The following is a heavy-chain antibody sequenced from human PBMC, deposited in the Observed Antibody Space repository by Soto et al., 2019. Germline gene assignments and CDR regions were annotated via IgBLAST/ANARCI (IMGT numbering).Heavy chain of an antibody. CDR3: ASYSSGYQGLAHFDY. CDR2: INPSGGST. CDR1: GGTFSSYA. D-gene: IGHD6-19*01. J-gene: IGHJ4*02. Sequence: GASVKVSCKASGGTFSSYAISWVRQAPGQGLEWMGIINPSGGSTSYAQKFQGRVTMTRDTSTSTVYMELSSLRSEDTAVYYCASYSSGYQGLAHFDYWGQGTLVTVSS. V-gene: IGHV1-46*03.